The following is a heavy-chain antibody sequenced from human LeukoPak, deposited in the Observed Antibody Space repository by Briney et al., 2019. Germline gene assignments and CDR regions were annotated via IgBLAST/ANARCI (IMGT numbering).Heavy chain of an antibody. J-gene: IGHJ4*02. CDR2: INHSGST. CDR3: ASLSPLAVAGTVGLDY. D-gene: IGHD6-19*01. V-gene: IGHV4-34*01. Sequence: SETLSLTCAVYGGSFSGYYWSWIRQPPGKGLEWIGEINHSGSTNYNPSLKSRVTISVDTSKNQFSPKLSSVTAADTAVYYCASLSPLAVAGTVGLDYWGQGTLVTVSS. CDR1: GGSFSGYY.